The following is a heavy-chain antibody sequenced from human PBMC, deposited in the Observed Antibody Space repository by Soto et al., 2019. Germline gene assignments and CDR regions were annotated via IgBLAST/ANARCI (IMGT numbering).Heavy chain of an antibody. CDR2: VSGTGGSA. J-gene: IGHJ6*02. D-gene: IGHD2-2*02. CDR1: GFTFSSYA. Sequence: EVQLLESGGGLVRPGGSLRLSCAASGFTFSSYAMTWVRQAPGKGLEWVSGVSGTGGSAYYADSVKGRFTISRDKSTNTLYLHMNSLRAEDTAVYYCARGVIGRFYCSSTSCYSDYYYYGMVVWGQGTTVTVSS. CDR3: ARGVIGRFYCSSTSCYSDYYYYGMVV. V-gene: IGHV3-23*01.